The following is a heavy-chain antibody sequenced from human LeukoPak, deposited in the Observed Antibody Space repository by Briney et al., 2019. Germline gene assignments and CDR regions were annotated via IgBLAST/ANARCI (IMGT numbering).Heavy chain of an antibody. CDR3: AASLPNIVVVPATKGPFGY. V-gene: IGHV1-69*01. CDR2: IIPIFGTA. Sequence: SVKVSCKASGGAFSSYAISWVRQAPGQGLEWMGGIIPIFGTANYAQKFQGRVTITADESTSTAYMELSSLRSEDTAVYYCAASLPNIVVVPATKGPFGYWGQGTLVTVSS. J-gene: IGHJ4*02. CDR1: GGAFSSYA. D-gene: IGHD2-2*01.